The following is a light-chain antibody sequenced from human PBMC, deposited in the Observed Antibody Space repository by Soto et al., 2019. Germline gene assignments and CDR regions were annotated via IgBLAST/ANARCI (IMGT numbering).Light chain of an antibody. Sequence: QTVVTQVPSLTVSPGGTVTLTCASSTGAVTSGYYPNWFQQKPGQAPRTLIYNSHDKHSWTPARFSGSLLGGKAALTLSGVQPEDEAEYFCLLYYGGAWVFGGGTKVTVL. J-gene: IGLJ3*02. CDR2: NSH. CDR3: LLYYGGAWV. CDR1: TGAVTSGYY. V-gene: IGLV7-43*01.